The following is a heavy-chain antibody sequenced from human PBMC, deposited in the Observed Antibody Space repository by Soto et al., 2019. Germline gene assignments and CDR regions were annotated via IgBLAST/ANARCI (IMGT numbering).Heavy chain of an antibody. D-gene: IGHD2-2*02. CDR1: GASVSSGGYF. CDR2: IYYSGST. Sequence: SETLSLTCSVSGASVSSGGYFWTWIRQLPGKGLEWIGYIYYSGSTNYNPSLKSRVTISVDTSKNQFSLKLSSVTAADTAVYYCASVTRTCISTSCYRYYYGMDVWGQGTTVTVSS. V-gene: IGHV4-61*08. J-gene: IGHJ6*02. CDR3: ASVTRTCISTSCYRYYYGMDV.